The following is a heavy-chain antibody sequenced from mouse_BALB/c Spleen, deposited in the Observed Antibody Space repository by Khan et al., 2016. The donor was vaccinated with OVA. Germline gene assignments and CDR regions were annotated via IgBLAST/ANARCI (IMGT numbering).Heavy chain of an antibody. D-gene: IGHD2-14*01. CDR3: ARVGYNGTMDC. CDR2: INTYTGEP. Sequence: QVQLQQSGPELKKPGETVQISCKASGFTFTNYGMNWVKQAPGKGLKWMGWINTYTGEPTFADDFKGRFAFSLETSASTAYLQINSLKNEDTATYFCARVGYNGTMDCWGQGTSVTFSS. CDR1: GFTFTNYG. J-gene: IGHJ4*01. V-gene: IGHV9-3-1*01.